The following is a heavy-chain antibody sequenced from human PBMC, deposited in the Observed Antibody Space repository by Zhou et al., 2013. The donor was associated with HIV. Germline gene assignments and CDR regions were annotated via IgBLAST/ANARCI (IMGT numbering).Heavy chain of an antibody. D-gene: IGHD3-22*01. CDR2: INPNSGGT. CDR3: ATPSQYYDSSGPFDY. J-gene: IGHJ4*02. Sequence: QVQLVQSGAEVKKSGASVKVSCKASGYTFTGYYMHWVRQAPGQGLEWMGWINPNSGGTNYAQKFQGRVTMTRDTSISTAYMELSRLRSDDTAVYYCATPSQYYDSSGPFDYWGQGTLVTVSS. CDR1: GYTFTGYY. V-gene: IGHV1-2*02.